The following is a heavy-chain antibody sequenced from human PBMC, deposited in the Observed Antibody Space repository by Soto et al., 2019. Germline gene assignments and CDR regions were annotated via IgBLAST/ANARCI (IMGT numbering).Heavy chain of an antibody. D-gene: IGHD6-13*01. CDR1: GFTVSTKY. V-gene: IGHV3-66*01. J-gene: IGHJ6*02. CDR2: IYSGGST. CDR3: ARDQIAAAGTTVYYYGTDV. Sequence: GGSLRLSCAASGFTVSTKYMSWVRQAPGKGLEWVSVIYSGGSTFYADSVRGRFTISRDNSKNTVNLQMNSLRAEDTAVYYCARDQIAAAGTTVYYYGTDVWGQGTTATVSS.